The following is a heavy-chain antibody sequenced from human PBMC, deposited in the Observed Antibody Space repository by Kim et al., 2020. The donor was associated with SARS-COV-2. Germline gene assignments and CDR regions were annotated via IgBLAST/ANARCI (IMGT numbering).Heavy chain of an antibody. CDR2: IDPSDSYT. CDR3: ARISSTMVRGVINDAFDI. J-gene: IGHJ3*02. Sequence: GESLKISCKGSGYSFTSYWISWVRQMPGKGLEWMGRIDPSDSYTNYSPSFQGHVTISADKSISTAYLQWSSLKASDTAMYYCARISSTMVRGVINDAFDIWGQGTMVTVSS. CDR1: GYSFTSYW. D-gene: IGHD3-10*01. V-gene: IGHV5-10-1*01.